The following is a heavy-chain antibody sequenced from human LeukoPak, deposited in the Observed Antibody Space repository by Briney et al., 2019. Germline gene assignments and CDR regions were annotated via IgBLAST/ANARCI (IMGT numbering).Heavy chain of an antibody. D-gene: IGHD6-13*01. CDR1: GFTFHDYA. CDR2: ISWNSGNI. Sequence: GGSLRLSCAASGFTFHDYAMHWVRQVPGKGLEWVSGISWNSGNIRYADSVKGRLTISRDNAKNSLYLQMNSLRAEDLALYYCVKDRSSSWYYFDYWGQGTLVTVSS. J-gene: IGHJ4*02. CDR3: VKDRSSSWYYFDY. V-gene: IGHV3-9*03.